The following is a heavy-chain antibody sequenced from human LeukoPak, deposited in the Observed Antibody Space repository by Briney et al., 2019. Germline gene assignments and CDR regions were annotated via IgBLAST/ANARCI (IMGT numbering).Heavy chain of an antibody. Sequence: ASVKVSCKASGYTFTGYSLHWVRQAPGQGLEWMGWINPNSGGTNYAQKFQGRVTMTGDTSISAAYMELSRLRSDDTAVYYCARSAMDMDYMDVWGKGTTVTISS. J-gene: IGHJ6*03. CDR3: ARSAMDMDYMDV. CDR1: GYTFTGYS. CDR2: INPNSGGT. D-gene: IGHD2-2*03. V-gene: IGHV1-2*02.